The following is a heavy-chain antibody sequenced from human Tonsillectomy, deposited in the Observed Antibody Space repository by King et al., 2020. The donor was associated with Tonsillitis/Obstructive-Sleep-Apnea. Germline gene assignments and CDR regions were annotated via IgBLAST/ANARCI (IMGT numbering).Heavy chain of an antibody. J-gene: IGHJ4*02. Sequence: QLVQSGGGLVQPGGSLRLSCAASGFTFSSYAMSWVRQAPGKGLEWVSAISGSGGSTYYADSVKGRFTISRDNSKNTLYLQMNSLRAEDTAVYYCAKDLLREWLLLSTLDYWGQGTLVTVSS. D-gene: IGHD3-3*01. CDR2: ISGSGGST. CDR1: GFTFSSYA. CDR3: AKDLLREWLLLSTLDY. V-gene: IGHV3-23*04.